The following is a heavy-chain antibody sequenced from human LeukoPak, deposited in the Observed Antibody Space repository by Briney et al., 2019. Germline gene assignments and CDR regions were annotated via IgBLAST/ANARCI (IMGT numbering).Heavy chain of an antibody. Sequence: SETLSLTCTVSGGSISSYYWSWIRQPAGKGLEWIGRIYTSGSTNYNPSLKSRVTMSVDTSKNQFSLKLSSVTAADTAVYYCASGRYSSGWYDAYYFDYWGQGTLVTVSS. CDR1: GGSISSYY. CDR2: IYTSGST. CDR3: ASGRYSSGWYDAYYFDY. J-gene: IGHJ4*02. D-gene: IGHD6-19*01. V-gene: IGHV4-4*07.